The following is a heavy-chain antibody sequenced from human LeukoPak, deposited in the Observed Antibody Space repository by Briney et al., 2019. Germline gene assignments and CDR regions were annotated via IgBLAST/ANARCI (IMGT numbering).Heavy chain of an antibody. D-gene: IGHD4-17*01. CDR2: ISSGSSYI. V-gene: IGHV3-21*01. Sequence: GGSLRLPCAASGFTFSTYSMNWVRQAPGQGLEWVSSISSGSSYISYADSVKGRFTDSRDNAKNSLYLQMNSLRAEDTAVYYCASIYGDHAVDFWGQGTLVTVSS. J-gene: IGHJ4*02. CDR3: ASIYGDHAVDF. CDR1: GFTFSTYS.